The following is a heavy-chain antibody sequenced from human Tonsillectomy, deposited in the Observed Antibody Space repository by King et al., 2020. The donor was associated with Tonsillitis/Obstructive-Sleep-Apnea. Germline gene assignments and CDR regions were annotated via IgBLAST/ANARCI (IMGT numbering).Heavy chain of an antibody. D-gene: IGHD2-21*02. V-gene: IGHV3-23*04. J-gene: IGHJ4*02. CDR1: GFTFSVFA. CDR3: AGEHIVVITGDRRAAGY. CDR2: ISGNGGTI. Sequence: VQLVESGGGLVQPGGSLRLSCAASGFTFSVFAMNWVRQPPGKGLEWVSSISGNGGTIYYADSVKGRFTISRDNSKNTLYLQMNSLRADETAVYYCAGEHIVVITGDRRAAGYWGQGTLVTVSS.